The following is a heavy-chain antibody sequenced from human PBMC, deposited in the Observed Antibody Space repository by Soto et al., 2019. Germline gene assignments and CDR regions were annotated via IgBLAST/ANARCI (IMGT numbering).Heavy chain of an antibody. CDR3: ARGGMIVVVTPDAFDI. CDR2: ISGSGSSI. D-gene: IGHD3-22*01. J-gene: IGHJ3*02. CDR1: GLTFSSYE. V-gene: IGHV3-48*03. Sequence: RLSCAASGLTFSSYEMNLVRQAPGKGLEWVSYISGSGSSIYYADSVKGRFTISRDNAKNSLYLQMNSLRAEDTAVYYCARGGMIVVVTPDAFDIWGQGTMVT.